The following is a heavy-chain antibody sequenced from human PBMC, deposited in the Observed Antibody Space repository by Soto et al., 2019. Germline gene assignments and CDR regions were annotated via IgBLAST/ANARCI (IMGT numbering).Heavy chain of an antibody. V-gene: IGHV1-69*13. CDR1: GGTFSSYA. Sequence: GASVKVSCKASGGTFSSYAISWVRQAPGQGLEWMGGIIPIFGTANYAQKFQGRVTITADESTSTAYMELSSLRSEDTAVYYCARDRRDGYLQRAFDIWGQGTMVTVSS. CDR2: IIPIFGTA. CDR3: ARDRRDGYLQRAFDI. D-gene: IGHD5-12*01. J-gene: IGHJ3*02.